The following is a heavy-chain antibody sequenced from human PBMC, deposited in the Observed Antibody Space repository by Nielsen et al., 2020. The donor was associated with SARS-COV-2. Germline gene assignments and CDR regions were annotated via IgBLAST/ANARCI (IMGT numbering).Heavy chain of an antibody. V-gene: IGHV3-11*01. CDR3: ARLTGGSGADF. CDR1: GFVFSDYY. D-gene: IGHD2-8*02. J-gene: IGHJ4*02. CDR2: ISGPSTVK. Sequence: GESLKISCTTSGFVFSDYYMSWFRQAPGKGLEWVSFISGPSTVKGEADSVKGRFTTSRDNAKKSLFLQMHSLRADDTAVYYCARLTGGSGADFWGQGALVTVSS.